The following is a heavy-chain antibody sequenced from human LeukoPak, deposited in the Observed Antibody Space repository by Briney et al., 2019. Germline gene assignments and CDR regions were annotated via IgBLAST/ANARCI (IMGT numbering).Heavy chain of an antibody. Sequence: SETLSLTCTVSAGFVSNSNYYWGWIRQPPGKGLEWIGSIYYSGSTYYNPSLESRVTISVDTSKNQFSLKLSSVTAADTAVYYRARHSGYYYARDAFDIWGQGTLVTVSS. J-gene: IGHJ3*02. CDR1: AGFVSNSNYY. CDR2: IYYSGST. V-gene: IGHV4-39*01. D-gene: IGHD3-22*01. CDR3: ARHSGYYYARDAFDI.